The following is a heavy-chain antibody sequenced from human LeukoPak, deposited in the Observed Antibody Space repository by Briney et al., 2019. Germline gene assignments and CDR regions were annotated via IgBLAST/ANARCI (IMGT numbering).Heavy chain of an antibody. CDR2: IIPILGIA. V-gene: IGHV1-69*04. J-gene: IGHJ3*02. CDR3: ARGRAAQGAFDI. Sequence: SVKVSCKASGGTFSSYAISWVRQAPGQGLEWMGRIIPILGIANYAQKFQGRVTITADKSTSTAYMELNRLRSDDTAVYYCARGRAAQGAFDIWGQGTMVTVSS. D-gene: IGHD2-15*01. CDR1: GGTFSSYA.